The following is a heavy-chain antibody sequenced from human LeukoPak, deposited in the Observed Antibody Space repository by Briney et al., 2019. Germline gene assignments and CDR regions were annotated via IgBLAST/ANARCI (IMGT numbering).Heavy chain of an antibody. Sequence: GGSLRLSCAASGFDLSDFWVHWVRQAPGKGLAWVARTNSDGSSTSYADSVEGRFTISRDNAKNTLYPQMNSLRVEDTAVYYCARPHVGTVSNWFDSWGQGTLVTVSS. CDR2: TNSDGSST. V-gene: IGHV3-74*01. J-gene: IGHJ5*01. CDR1: GFDLSDFW. CDR3: ARPHVGTVSNWFDS. D-gene: IGHD4-17*01.